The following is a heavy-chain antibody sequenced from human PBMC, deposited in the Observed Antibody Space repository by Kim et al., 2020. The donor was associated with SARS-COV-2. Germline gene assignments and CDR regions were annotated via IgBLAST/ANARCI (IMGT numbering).Heavy chain of an antibody. D-gene: IGHD3-22*01. Sequence: GGSLRLSCAASGFTFSSYAMSWVRQAPGKGLEWVSAISGSGGSTYYADSVKGRFTISRDNSKNTLYLQMNSLRAEDTAVYYCAKDGEITMIVVVIGAFDIWGQGTMVTVSS. CDR3: AKDGEITMIVVVIGAFDI. J-gene: IGHJ3*02. CDR1: GFTFSSYA. CDR2: ISGSGGST. V-gene: IGHV3-23*01.